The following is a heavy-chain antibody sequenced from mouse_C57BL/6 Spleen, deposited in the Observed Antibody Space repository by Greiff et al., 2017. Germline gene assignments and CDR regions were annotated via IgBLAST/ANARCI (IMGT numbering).Heavy chain of an antibody. Sequence: EVQLQQSGPELVKPGASVKISCKASGYTFTDYNMDWVKQSHGKSLEWIGDINPNNGGTIYNQKFTGKATLTVDKSSSTAYMELRSLTSEDTAVYYCASWRDDSLAYWGQGTLVTVSA. CDR2: INPNNGGT. V-gene: IGHV1-18*01. CDR3: ASWRDDSLAY. J-gene: IGHJ3*01. CDR1: GYTFTDYN. D-gene: IGHD2-12*01.